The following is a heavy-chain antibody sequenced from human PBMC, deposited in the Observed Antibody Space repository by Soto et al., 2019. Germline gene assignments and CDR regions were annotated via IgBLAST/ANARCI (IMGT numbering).Heavy chain of an antibody. CDR1: GDSVSSNSAA. J-gene: IGHJ6*02. Sequence: SQTLSLTCAISGDSVSSNSAAWNWIRQSPSRGLEWLGRTYYRSKWYNDYAVSVTSRITINPDTSKNQFSLQLNSVTPEDTAVYYCARDQVLELRAHYYYYGMDVWGQGTTVTVSS. CDR3: ARDQVLELRAHYYYYGMDV. CDR2: TYYRSKWYN. D-gene: IGHD1-7*01. V-gene: IGHV6-1*01.